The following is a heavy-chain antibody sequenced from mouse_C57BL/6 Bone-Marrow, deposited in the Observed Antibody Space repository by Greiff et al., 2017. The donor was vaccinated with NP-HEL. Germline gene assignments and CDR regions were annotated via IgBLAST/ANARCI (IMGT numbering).Heavy chain of an antibody. J-gene: IGHJ1*03. CDR3: ARLGDVSWYFDV. V-gene: IGHV5-12*01. CDR2: ISNGGGST. CDR1: GFTFSDYY. D-gene: IGHD3-3*01. Sequence: EVQGVESGGGLVQPGGSLKLSCAASGFTFSDYYMYWVRQTPEKRLEWVAYISNGGGSTYYPDTVKGRFTISRDNAKNTLYLQMSRLKSEDTAMYYCARLGDVSWYFDVWGTGTTVTVSS.